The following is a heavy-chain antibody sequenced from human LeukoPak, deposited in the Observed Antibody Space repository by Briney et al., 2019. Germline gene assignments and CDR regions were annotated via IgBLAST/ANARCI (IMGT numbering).Heavy chain of an antibody. CDR2: ISAYNGNT. D-gene: IGHD3-10*01. J-gene: IGHJ4*02. CDR3: ARNLRLLWFGELYYFDY. CDR1: GYTFTGYY. V-gene: IGHV1-18*04. Sequence: ASVKVSCKASGYTFTGYYMHWVRQAPGQGLEWMGWISAYNGNTNYAQKLQGRVTMTTDTSTSTAYMELRSLRSDDTAVYYCARNLRLLWFGELYYFDYWGQGTLVTVSS.